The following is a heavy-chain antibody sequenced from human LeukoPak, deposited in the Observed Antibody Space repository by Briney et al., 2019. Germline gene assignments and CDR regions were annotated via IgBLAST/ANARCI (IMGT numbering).Heavy chain of an antibody. Sequence: SSETLSLTCTVSGVSISSYYWSWIRQPPGKGLEWIGYIYYSGSTNYNPSLKSRVTISVDTSKNQFSLKLSSVTAADTAVYYCARGIGVGAAHFDYWGQGTLVTVSS. D-gene: IGHD1-26*01. CDR3: ARGIGVGAAHFDY. V-gene: IGHV4-59*01. CDR2: IYYSGST. CDR1: GVSISSYY. J-gene: IGHJ4*02.